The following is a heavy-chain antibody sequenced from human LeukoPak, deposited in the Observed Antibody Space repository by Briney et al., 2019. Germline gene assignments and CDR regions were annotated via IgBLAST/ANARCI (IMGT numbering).Heavy chain of an antibody. CDR1: GGSFSGYY. CDR3: ARLRKYGSGTPSFDY. Sequence: PSETLSPTCAVYGGSFSGYYWSWIRQPPGKGLEWIGEINHSGSTNYNPSLKSRVTISVDTSKNQFSLKLSSVTAADTAVYYCARLRKYGSGTPSFDYWGQGTLVTVSS. J-gene: IGHJ4*02. D-gene: IGHD3-10*01. V-gene: IGHV4-34*01. CDR2: INHSGST.